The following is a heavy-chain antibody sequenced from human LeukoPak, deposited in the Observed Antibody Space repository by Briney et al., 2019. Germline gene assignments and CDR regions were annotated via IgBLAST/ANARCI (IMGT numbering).Heavy chain of an antibody. J-gene: IGHJ4*02. CDR1: GFAFHNYA. CDR3: ATSPDYFGSGSHYN. V-gene: IGHV3-9*01. D-gene: IGHD3-10*01. Sequence: PGRSLRLSCAASGFAFHNYAMHWVRQAPGKGLEWVSSISWNSRTVGHADSVKGRFTISRDNARNSLYLQMNSLRAEDTALYYCATSPDYFGSGSHYNWGQGTLVTVSS. CDR2: ISWNSRTV.